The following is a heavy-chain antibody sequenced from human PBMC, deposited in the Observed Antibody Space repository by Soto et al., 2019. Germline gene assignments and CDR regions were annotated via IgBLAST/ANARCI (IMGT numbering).Heavy chain of an antibody. V-gene: IGHV4-59*01. CDR1: GGSISSYY. CDR3: AGHYYGSGSYYVRYWYFDL. D-gene: IGHD3-10*01. J-gene: IGHJ2*01. Sequence: QVQLQESGPGLVKPSETLSLTCTVSGGSISSYYWSWIRQPPGKGLEWIGYIYYSGSTNYNPSLKSRVTISVDTSKNQFPLKLSSVTAADTAVYYCAGHYYGSGSYYVRYWYFDLWGRGTLVTVSS. CDR2: IYYSGST.